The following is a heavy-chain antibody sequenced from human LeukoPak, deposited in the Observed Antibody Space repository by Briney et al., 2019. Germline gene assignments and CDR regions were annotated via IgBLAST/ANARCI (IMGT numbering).Heavy chain of an antibody. Sequence: ASVKVSCKASGYTFTSYGISWVRQAPGQGLEWMGWISAYNGNTNYAQKLQGRVTMTTDTSTSTAYMELRSLRSDDTAVYYCARDSWVNNWNYVSVPTYYYYMDVWGKGTTVTVSS. V-gene: IGHV1-18*01. CDR2: ISAYNGNT. J-gene: IGHJ6*03. CDR3: ARDSWVNNWNYVSVPTYYYYMDV. CDR1: GYTFTSYG. D-gene: IGHD1-7*01.